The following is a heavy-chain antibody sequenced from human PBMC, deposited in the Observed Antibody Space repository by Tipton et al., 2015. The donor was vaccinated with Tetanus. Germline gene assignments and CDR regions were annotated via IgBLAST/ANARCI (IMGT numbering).Heavy chain of an antibody. D-gene: IGHD2-2*01. CDR3: AKSDRVTRTSWYFHD. Sequence: LRLSCGVSGGSINSTDYYWSWARQPPGKGLEWVGYIYYSGSAYSKPSLKSRAAISVDASKNQFSLRLRSVTAADTAVYYCAKSDRVTRTSWYFHDWGQGTLVTVSS. J-gene: IGHJ4*02. CDR1: GGSINSTDYY. V-gene: IGHV4-30-4*01. CDR2: IYYSGSA.